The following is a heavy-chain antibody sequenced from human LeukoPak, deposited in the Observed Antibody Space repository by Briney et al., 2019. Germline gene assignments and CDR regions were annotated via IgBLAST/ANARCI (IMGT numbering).Heavy chain of an antibody. CDR2: ISGTGGST. J-gene: IGHJ3*02. CDR1: GFTFSSYA. Sequence: QSGGSLRPSCAASGFTFSSYAMNWVRQSPERGLEWVSAISGTGGSTSYADSLKGRFTISRDNSKNTLFLQMSSLTAEDTAVYYCAKECGRDYDDRAFDIWGQGTMVTVSS. CDR3: AKECGRDYDDRAFDI. V-gene: IGHV3-23*01. D-gene: IGHD3-22*01.